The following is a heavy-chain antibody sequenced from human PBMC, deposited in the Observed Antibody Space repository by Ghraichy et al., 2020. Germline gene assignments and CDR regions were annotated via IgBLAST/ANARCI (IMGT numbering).Heavy chain of an antibody. J-gene: IGHJ6*02. CDR1: GGSISSGDYY. CDR2: IYYSGST. V-gene: IGHV4-30-4*01. Sequence: SETLSLTCTVSGGSISSGDYYWSWIRQPPGKGLEWIGYIYYSGSTYYNPSLKSRVTISVDTSKNQFSLKLSSVTAADTAVYYCARAGYRSYYYYGMDVWGQGTTVTVSS. D-gene: IGHD5-24*01. CDR3: ARAGYRSYYYYGMDV.